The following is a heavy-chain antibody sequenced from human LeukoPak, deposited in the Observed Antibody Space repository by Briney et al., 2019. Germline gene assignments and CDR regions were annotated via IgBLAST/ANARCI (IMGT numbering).Heavy chain of an antibody. CDR1: GFTVSSNY. Sequence: PGGSLRLSCAASGFTVSSNYRSWVRQAPGKGLEWVSVIYSGGSTYYADSVKGRFTISRDSSTNTLYLQMNSLRAEDTAVYYCAREVGSSADSWGQGTLVTVSS. J-gene: IGHJ4*02. D-gene: IGHD6-6*01. CDR2: IYSGGST. CDR3: AREVGSSADS. V-gene: IGHV3-53*01.